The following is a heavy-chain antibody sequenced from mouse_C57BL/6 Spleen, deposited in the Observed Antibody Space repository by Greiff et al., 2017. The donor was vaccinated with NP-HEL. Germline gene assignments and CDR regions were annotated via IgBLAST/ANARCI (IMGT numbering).Heavy chain of an antibody. CDR3: ARHEESYYGSTYGGFDY. J-gene: IGHJ2*01. D-gene: IGHD1-1*01. V-gene: IGHV1-62-2*01. CDR2: FYPGSGSI. CDR1: GYTFTEYT. Sequence: VKLMESGAELVKPGASVKLSCKASGYTFTEYTIHWVKQRSGQGLEWIGWFYPGSGSIKYNEKFKDKATLTADKSSSTVCMELSRLTSEDSAVYFCARHEESYYGSTYGGFDYWGQGTTLTVSS.